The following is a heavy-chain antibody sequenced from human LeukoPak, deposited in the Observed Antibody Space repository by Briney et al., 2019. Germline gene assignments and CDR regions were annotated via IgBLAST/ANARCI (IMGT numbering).Heavy chain of an antibody. CDR3: ARDVAPIDY. CDR2: INGNGDDA. Sequence: GGSLRLSCTASGFNFDDYALHWVRQAPGKGLQWVSLINGNGDDAFYVDSVKGRFSISRDNSKNSLYLQMNSLRAEDTAVYYCARDVAPIDYWGQGTLVTVPS. V-gene: IGHV3-43*02. J-gene: IGHJ4*02. CDR1: GFNFDDYA.